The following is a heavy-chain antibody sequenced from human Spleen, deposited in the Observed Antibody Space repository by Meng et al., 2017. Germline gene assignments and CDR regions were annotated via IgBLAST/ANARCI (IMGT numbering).Heavy chain of an antibody. D-gene: IGHD2-15*01. J-gene: IGHJ4*02. Sequence: EVEVMESGGGLVQPGGSLRPSCAAFGFTVSSFWMHWVRQAPGKGLVWVSRMNEDGRTINYAGSVRGRFTISRDSARNTLSLQMNNLRAEDTALYYCVRDFGGPWDSWGQGTLVTVSS. V-gene: IGHV3-74*01. CDR3: VRDFGGPWDS. CDR2: MNEDGRTI. CDR1: GFTVSSFW.